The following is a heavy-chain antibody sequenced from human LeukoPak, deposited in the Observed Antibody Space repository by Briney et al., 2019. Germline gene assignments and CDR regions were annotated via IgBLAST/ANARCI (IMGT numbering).Heavy chain of an antibody. Sequence: QTGGSLRLSCAASGFTFSSYAMSWVRQAPGKGLEWVSAISGSGGSTYYADSVKGRFTISRDNSKNTLYLQMNSLRAEDTAVYYCAKAPLVAAAGTLGYWGQGTLVTVSS. CDR1: GFTFSSYA. D-gene: IGHD6-13*01. CDR3: AKAPLVAAAGTLGY. CDR2: ISGSGGST. V-gene: IGHV3-23*01. J-gene: IGHJ4*02.